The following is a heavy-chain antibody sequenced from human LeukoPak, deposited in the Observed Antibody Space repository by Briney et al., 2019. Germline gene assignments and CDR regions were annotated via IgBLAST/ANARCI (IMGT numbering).Heavy chain of an antibody. V-gene: IGHV3-30*18. J-gene: IGHJ4*02. CDR2: ISYEVSNT. CDR1: GFTFSSYA. Sequence: GGSLRLSCAASGFTFSSYAMHWVRPAPGKGLEWVSTISYEVSNTYYADSVKGRFTISRDHSKQTLYLQMNSLRTDDTAVYYCVKDRYDSGIRMRSFLDHWGQGTLVTVSS. CDR3: VKDRYDSGIRMRSFLDH. D-gene: IGHD3-10*01.